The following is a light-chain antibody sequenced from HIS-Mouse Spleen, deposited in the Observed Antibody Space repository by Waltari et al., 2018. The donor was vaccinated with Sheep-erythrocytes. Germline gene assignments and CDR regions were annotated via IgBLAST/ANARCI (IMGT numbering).Light chain of an antibody. CDR2: DVS. Sequence: QSALTQPRSVSGSPGQSVTISCTGTSSDVGGYNYVSWYQQHPGKAPKLMIYDVSKRPSGVPDRSSGSKSGNTASLTISGLQAEDEATYYCCSYAGSYNHVFATGTKVTVL. CDR1: SSDVGGYNY. CDR3: CSYAGSYNHV. V-gene: IGLV2-11*01. J-gene: IGLJ1*01.